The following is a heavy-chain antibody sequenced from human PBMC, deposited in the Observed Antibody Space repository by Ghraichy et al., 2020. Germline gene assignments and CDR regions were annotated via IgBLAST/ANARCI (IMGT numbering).Heavy chain of an antibody. CDR2: IYYSGST. J-gene: IGHJ4*02. CDR3: ARGDRTTNGLD. D-gene: IGHD1-7*01. Sequence: SETLSLTCTVSGGSISSSSYYWGWIRQPPGKGLEWIGSIYYSGSTYYNPSLKSRVTISVDTSKNQFSLKLSSVTAADTAVYYCARGDRTTNGLDWGQGTLVTVSS. V-gene: IGHV4-39*01. CDR1: GGSISSSSYY.